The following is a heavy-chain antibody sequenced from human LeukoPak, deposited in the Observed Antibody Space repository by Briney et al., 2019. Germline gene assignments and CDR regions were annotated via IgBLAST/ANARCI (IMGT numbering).Heavy chain of an antibody. J-gene: IGHJ4*02. CDR3: ARWGGTRQYYFDY. Sequence: GGSLRLSCAVSGFIFSDYGFHWVRQSPGKGLEWVAVTRFDGSIKQYADSVKGRFTISRDDSKNTLYLQMNSLKCEDTAVYYCARWGGTRQYYFDYWGRGTLVTVSS. V-gene: IGHV3-33*01. D-gene: IGHD1-1*01. CDR1: GFIFSDYG. CDR2: TRFDGSIK.